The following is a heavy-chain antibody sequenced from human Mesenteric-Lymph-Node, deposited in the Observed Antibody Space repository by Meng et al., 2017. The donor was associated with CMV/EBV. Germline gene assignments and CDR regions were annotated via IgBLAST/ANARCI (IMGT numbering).Heavy chain of an antibody. Sequence: ASVKVSCKASGYTFTGYYMHWVRQAPGQGLEWMGWINPNSGGTNYAQKFQGRVTMTRDTSISTAYMELSRLRSDDTAVYYCARILSSSSPYFQHWGQGTLDTVSS. CDR1: GYTFTGYY. J-gene: IGHJ1*01. CDR2: INPNSGGT. V-gene: IGHV1-2*02. CDR3: ARILSSSSPYFQH. D-gene: IGHD6-6*01.